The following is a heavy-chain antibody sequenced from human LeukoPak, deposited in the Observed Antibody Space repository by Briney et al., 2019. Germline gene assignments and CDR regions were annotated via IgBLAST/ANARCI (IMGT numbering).Heavy chain of an antibody. Sequence: GGSLRLSCAASGFTFSSYGMHWFRQAPGKGLGWVAFIRYDGSNKYYADSVKGRFTISRDNSKNTLYLQMNSLRAEDTAVYYCAKGGEVDTAMVSGYWGQGTLVTVSS. D-gene: IGHD5-18*01. CDR3: AKGGEVDTAMVSGY. J-gene: IGHJ4*02. CDR2: IRYDGSNK. CDR1: GFTFSSYG. V-gene: IGHV3-30*02.